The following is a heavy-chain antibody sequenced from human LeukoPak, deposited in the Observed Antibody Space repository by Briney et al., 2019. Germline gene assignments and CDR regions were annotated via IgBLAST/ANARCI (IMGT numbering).Heavy chain of an antibody. J-gene: IGHJ4*02. CDR1: GYTLTGYY. CDR2: INPNSGGT. V-gene: IGHV1-2*02. Sequence: ASVKVSCKASGYTLTGYYMHWVRQAPGQGLEWMGWINPNSGGTNYAQKFQGRVTMTRDTSISTAYMELSRLRSDDTAVYYCARVDLIFVSIAASRAFDYWGQGTLVTVSS. D-gene: IGHD6-6*01. CDR3: ARVDLIFVSIAASRAFDY.